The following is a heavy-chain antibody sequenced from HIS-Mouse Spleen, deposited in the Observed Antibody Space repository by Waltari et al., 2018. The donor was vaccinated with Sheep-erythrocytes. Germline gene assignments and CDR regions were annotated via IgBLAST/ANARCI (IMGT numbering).Heavy chain of an antibody. CDR2: SYSGGST. D-gene: IGHD2-21*02. CDR3: ARDNGGNSDGGDY. V-gene: IGHV3-53*01. J-gene: IGHJ4*02. Sequence: EVQLVESGGGLIQPGGSLRLSCAASGFTVSSNDMSWVRQAPGKGLEWVSGSYSGGSTYYADTVKGRFTISRDNSKNTLYLQMNSLRAEDTAVYYCARDNGGNSDGGDYWGQGTLVTVSS. CDR1: GFTVSSND.